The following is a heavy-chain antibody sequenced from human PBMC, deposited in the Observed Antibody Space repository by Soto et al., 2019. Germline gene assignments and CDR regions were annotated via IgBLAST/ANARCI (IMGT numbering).Heavy chain of an antibody. Sequence: PVGSLRLSCAASGFTFSSYWMHWVRQAPGKGLVWVSRINSDGSSTSYADSVKGRFTISRDNAKNTLYLQMNSLRAEDTAVYYCATPSEGSSSWYGSPGWFDPWGQGTLVTVSS. CDR3: ATPSEGSSSWYGSPGWFDP. CDR2: INSDGSST. V-gene: IGHV3-74*01. CDR1: GFTFSSYW. D-gene: IGHD6-13*01. J-gene: IGHJ5*02.